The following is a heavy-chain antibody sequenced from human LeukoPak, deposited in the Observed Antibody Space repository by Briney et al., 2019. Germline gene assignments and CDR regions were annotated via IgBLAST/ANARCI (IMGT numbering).Heavy chain of an antibody. CDR2: TYYRSKWYN. Sequence: SQTLSLTCAISGDSVSSNSAAWNWTRQSPSRGLEWLGRTYYRSKWYNDYAVSVKSRITINPDTSKNQFSLQLNSVTPEDTAVYYCARGKDGDYVHLDYWGQGTLVTVSS. D-gene: IGHD4-17*01. V-gene: IGHV6-1*01. CDR1: GDSVSSNSAA. J-gene: IGHJ4*02. CDR3: ARGKDGDYVHLDY.